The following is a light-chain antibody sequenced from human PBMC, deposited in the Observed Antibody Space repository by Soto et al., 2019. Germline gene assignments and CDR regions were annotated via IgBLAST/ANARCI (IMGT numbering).Light chain of an antibody. CDR2: AES. V-gene: IGKV3-20*01. CDR3: KQSSSSPIN. CDR1: QSVTSSY. Sequence: EIVLTHSPVTLSLSPLERATRSFIASQSVTSSYLAWYQQKPGQAHRLLMYAESSRATGIQARFSGSGSGTDFTLTIRRMEAEDLEVYYCKQSSSSPINFGQGTRLEIK. J-gene: IGKJ5*01.